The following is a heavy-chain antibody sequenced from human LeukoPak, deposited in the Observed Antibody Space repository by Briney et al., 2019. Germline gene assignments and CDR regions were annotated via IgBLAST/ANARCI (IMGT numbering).Heavy chain of an antibody. J-gene: IGHJ4*02. CDR2: IYSGGST. CDR1: GFTVGSNY. D-gene: IGHD4-17*01. Sequence: GGSLRLSCAASGFTVGSNYMSWVRQAPGKGLEWVSVIYSGGSTYYADSVKGRFTISRDNSKNTLYLQMNSLRAEDTAVYYCARESSDYGDYPFDYWGQGTLVTVSS. CDR3: ARESSDYGDYPFDY. V-gene: IGHV3-53*01.